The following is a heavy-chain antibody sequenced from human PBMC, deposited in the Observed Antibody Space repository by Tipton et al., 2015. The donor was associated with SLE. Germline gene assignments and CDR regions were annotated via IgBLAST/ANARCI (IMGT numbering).Heavy chain of an antibody. CDR3: ARVGVGYNYDAFDI. J-gene: IGHJ3*02. CDR2: ISGSGGST. D-gene: IGHD5-24*01. Sequence: SLRLSCAASGFTFSSYSMNWVRRAPGKGLEWVSAISGSGGSTYYADSVKGRFTISRDNAKNSLYLQMNSLRAEDTAVYYCARVGVGYNYDAFDIWGQGTMVTVSS. V-gene: IGHV3-21*01. CDR1: GFTFSSYS.